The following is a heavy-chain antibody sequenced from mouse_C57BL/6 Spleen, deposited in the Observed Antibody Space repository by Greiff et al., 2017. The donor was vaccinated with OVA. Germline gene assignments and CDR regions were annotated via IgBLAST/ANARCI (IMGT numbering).Heavy chain of an antibody. CDR2: INPNNGGT. V-gene: IGHV1-26*01. CDR3: ARGDSLPRDY. Sequence: VQLQQSGPELVKPGASVKISCKASGYTFTDYYMNWVKQSHGKSLEWIGDINPNNGGTSYNQKFKGKATLTVDKSSSTAYMELRSLTSEDSAVYYCARGDSLPRDYWGQGTTLTVSS. J-gene: IGHJ2*01. D-gene: IGHD3-3*01. CDR1: GYTFTDYY.